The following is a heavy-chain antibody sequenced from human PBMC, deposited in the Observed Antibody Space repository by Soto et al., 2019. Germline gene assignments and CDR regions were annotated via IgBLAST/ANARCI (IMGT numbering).Heavy chain of an antibody. V-gene: IGHV3-13*01. CDR2: IGTAGDT. CDR1: GFTFSSYD. CDR3: ARRLRSRHYYYGMDV. Sequence: GSLRLSCAASGFTFSSYDMHWVRQATGKGLEWVSAIGTAGDTYYPGSVKGRFTISRENAKNSLYLQMNSRRAEDTAVYYCARRLRSRHYYYGMDVWGQGTTVTVSS. J-gene: IGHJ6*02. D-gene: IGHD5-12*01.